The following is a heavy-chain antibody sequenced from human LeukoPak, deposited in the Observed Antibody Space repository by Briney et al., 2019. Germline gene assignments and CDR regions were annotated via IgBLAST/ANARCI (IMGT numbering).Heavy chain of an antibody. CDR1: GGTFSSYA. J-gene: IGHJ4*02. CDR3: ARDSGSITTFGVVMYPFDY. D-gene: IGHD3-3*01. V-gene: IGHV1-69*04. Sequence: GASVKVSCKASGGTFSSYAISWVRQAPGQGLEWMGRIIPILGIANYAQKFQGRVTITADKSTSTAYMELSSLRSEDTAVYYCARDSGSITTFGVVMYPFDYWGQGTLVTVSS. CDR2: IIPILGIA.